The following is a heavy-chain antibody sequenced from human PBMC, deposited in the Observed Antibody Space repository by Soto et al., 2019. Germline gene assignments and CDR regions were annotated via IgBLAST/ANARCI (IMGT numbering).Heavy chain of an antibody. J-gene: IGHJ4*02. CDR3: ARVLAGAYYYDSSGYYYEGGDFAY. D-gene: IGHD3-22*01. Sequence: QLQLQESGPGLVKPSETLSLTCTVSGGSISSSSYYWGWIRQPPGKGLEWIGSIYYSGSTYYNPSLKSRVTISVDTSKNQFSLKLSSVTAADTAVYYCARVLAGAYYYDSSGYYYEGGDFAYWGQGTLVTVSS. CDR2: IYYSGST. V-gene: IGHV4-39*01. CDR1: GGSISSSSYY.